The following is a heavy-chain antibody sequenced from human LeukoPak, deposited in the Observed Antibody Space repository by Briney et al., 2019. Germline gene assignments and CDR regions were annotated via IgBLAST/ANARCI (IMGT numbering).Heavy chain of an antibody. CDR2: IILNSGDT. D-gene: IGHD2-2*02. J-gene: IGHJ4*02. V-gene: IGHV1-2*02. CDR3: ARGGAHTLVVAAAVIPPFGY. CDR1: GYTFSGYY. Sequence: ASVKVSCKASGYTFSGYYMHWVRQAPGQGLEWMGWIILNSGDTNYAQRFQGRVTMTRDTSISTAYMELSRLRSDDTAIYYCARGGAHTLVVAAAVIPPFGYWGRGTLVTVSS.